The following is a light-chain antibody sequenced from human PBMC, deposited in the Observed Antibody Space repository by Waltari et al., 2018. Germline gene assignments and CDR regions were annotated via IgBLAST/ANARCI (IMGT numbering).Light chain of an antibody. V-gene: IGKV1-39*01. J-gene: IGKJ5*01. Sequence: DIQMLQSPSSLSASVGDRVTITCRASQSISSYLNWYQQKQGKAPKLLIYAASSLQSGVPSRFSVSGSGTDFTLAISSLQPEDFATYYCQLSYSTPITFGQGTRLEIK. CDR1: QSISSY. CDR2: AAS. CDR3: QLSYSTPIT.